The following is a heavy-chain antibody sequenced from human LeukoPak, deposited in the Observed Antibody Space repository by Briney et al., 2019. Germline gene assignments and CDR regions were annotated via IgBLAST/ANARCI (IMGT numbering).Heavy chain of an antibody. CDR2: IYHSGSS. V-gene: IGHV4-59*08. D-gene: IGHD1-26*01. CDR1: GGSISSYY. CDR3: ARQNGGSWNYYYYMDV. Sequence: PSETVSLTCTVSGGSISSYYWSWIRQPPGKGLEWIGYIYHSGSSNYNPSLKSRVTISVDTSKNQFSLKLSSVTAADTAVYYCARQNGGSWNYYYYMDVWGKGTTVTVSS. J-gene: IGHJ6*03.